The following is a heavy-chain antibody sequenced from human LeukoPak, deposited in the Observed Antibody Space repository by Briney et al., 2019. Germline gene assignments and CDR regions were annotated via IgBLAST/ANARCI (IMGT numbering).Heavy chain of an antibody. Sequence: SETLTLTCTVSGGSISSSSYYWGWIRQPPGKELEWIGSIYSGGSSYYNSSLKSRVTISVDTSNNQFSLKVNSVTAADTAVYYCARDAGHQLSRRNYYAMDVWGQGTTVTVSS. CDR3: ARDAGHQLSRRNYYAMDV. CDR1: GGSISSSSYY. D-gene: IGHD1-1*01. V-gene: IGHV4-39*07. CDR2: IYSGGSS. J-gene: IGHJ6*02.